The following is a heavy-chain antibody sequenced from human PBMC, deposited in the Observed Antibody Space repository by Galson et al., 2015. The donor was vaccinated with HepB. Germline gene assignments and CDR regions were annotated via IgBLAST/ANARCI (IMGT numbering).Heavy chain of an antibody. CDR2: INPSDGST. CDR1: GYTFPSYY. J-gene: IGHJ4*02. CDR3: ARDRDSGYLKEYYFDY. V-gene: IGHV1-46*01. Sequence: SVKVSCKASGYTFPSYYMPWVRQAPGQGLEWMGIINPSDGSTSYAQKFQGRVTMTRDTSTSTVYMELSSLRSEETAVYYCARDRDSGYLKEYYFDYWGQGTLVTVSS. D-gene: IGHD5-12*01.